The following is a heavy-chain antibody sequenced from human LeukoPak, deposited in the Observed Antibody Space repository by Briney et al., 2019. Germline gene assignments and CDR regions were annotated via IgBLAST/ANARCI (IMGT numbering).Heavy chain of an antibody. D-gene: IGHD6-13*01. CDR3: ATHSSSWDPSHSYYYYGMDV. V-gene: IGHV1-2*04. CDR2: INPNSGGT. Sequence: ASVNVSCKASGYTFTGYYMHWVRQAPGQGLEWMGWINPNSGGTNYAQKFQGWVTMTRDTSISTAYMELSRLRSDDTAVYYCATHSSSWDPSHSYYYYGMDVWGQGTTVTVSS. CDR1: GYTFTGYY. J-gene: IGHJ6*02.